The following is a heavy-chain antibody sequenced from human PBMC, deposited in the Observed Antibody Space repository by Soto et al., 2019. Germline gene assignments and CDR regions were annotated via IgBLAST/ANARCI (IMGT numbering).Heavy chain of an antibody. Sequence: PSETLSLTWAVYGGSLSGYYWSWVRQPPGKGLEWIGEINHSGSTNYNPSLKSRVTISVDTSKNQFSLKLSSVTAADRAVYYCARLGYSRGWYFSSSRFATNYFDYRGQGTLGTVSS. V-gene: IGHV4-34*01. CDR2: INHSGST. J-gene: IGHJ4*02. CDR3: ARLGYSRGWYFSSSRFATNYFDY. D-gene: IGHD6-19*01. CDR1: GGSLSGYY.